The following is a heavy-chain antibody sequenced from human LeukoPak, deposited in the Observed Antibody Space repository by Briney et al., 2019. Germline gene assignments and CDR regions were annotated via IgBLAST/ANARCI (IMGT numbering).Heavy chain of an antibody. CDR2: ISAYNGNT. CDR3: ARVYDFWSGSLAFDI. V-gene: IGHV1-18*01. J-gene: IGHJ3*02. CDR1: GYTFTSYG. Sequence: ASVKVSCKASGYTFTSYGISWVRQAPGQGLEWMGWISAYNGNTNYAQKLQGRVTMTTDTSTSTAYMELRSLRSDDTAVYYCARVYDFWSGSLAFDIWGQGTMVAVSS. D-gene: IGHD3-3*01.